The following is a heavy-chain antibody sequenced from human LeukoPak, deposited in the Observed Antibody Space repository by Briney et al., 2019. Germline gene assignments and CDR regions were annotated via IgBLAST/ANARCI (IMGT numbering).Heavy chain of an antibody. CDR1: GLTFSSYD. J-gene: IGHJ5*02. CDR3: ARGIAAAGGFDP. D-gene: IGHD6-13*01. Sequence: GGSLRLSCEASGLTFSSYDMNWVRQAPGKGLEWVSAIADNGRSPSYSDSVKGRFTISRDNAKNSLYLQMNSLRAEDTAVYYCARGIAAAGGFDPWGQGTLVTVSS. V-gene: IGHV3-21*01. CDR2: IADNGRSP.